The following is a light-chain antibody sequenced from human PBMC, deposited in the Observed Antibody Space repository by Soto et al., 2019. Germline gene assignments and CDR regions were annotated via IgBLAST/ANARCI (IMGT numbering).Light chain of an antibody. V-gene: IGLV2-14*03. Sequence: QSVLTQPASVSGSPGQSITISCGGTSSDVGAYIYVSWYQQFPGKAPKLILYEVNNRPSGVSNRFSGSKSGTTASLTISGLQPEDEADYYCSAYSDIDTKVFGTGTQVTVL. CDR1: SSDVGAYIY. CDR2: EVN. CDR3: SAYSDIDTKV. J-gene: IGLJ1*01.